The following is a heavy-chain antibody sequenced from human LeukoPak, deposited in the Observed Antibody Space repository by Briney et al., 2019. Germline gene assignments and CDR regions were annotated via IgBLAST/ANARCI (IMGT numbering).Heavy chain of an antibody. V-gene: IGHV2-70*11. J-gene: IGHJ4*02. CDR2: IDWNDDK. CDR1: GFSLGTSPMC. Sequence: SGPTLVNPTQTLRLTCTFSGFSLGTSPMCVSWIRQPPRRALEWLARIDWNDDKYYSTSLKTRLTISKDTSKNQVVLTMTNMDPVDAATYYCARGGYKSHFDYWGQGTLVNVSS. D-gene: IGHD5-24*01. CDR3: ARGGYKSHFDY.